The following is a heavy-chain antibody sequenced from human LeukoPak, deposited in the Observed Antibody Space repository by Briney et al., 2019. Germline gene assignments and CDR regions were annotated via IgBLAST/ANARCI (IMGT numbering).Heavy chain of an antibody. CDR2: IWCDGSNK. CDR3: AGNYGPYYFDY. Sequence: GGSLRLSCAASGFTFSNYGMHWVRQAPGKGLEWVAVIWCDGSNKYCADSVKGRFTISRDNSKNTLYLQMNSLRAEDTAVYYCAGNYGPYYFDYWGQGTLVTVSS. J-gene: IGHJ4*02. V-gene: IGHV3-33*01. CDR1: GFTFSNYG. D-gene: IGHD3-10*01.